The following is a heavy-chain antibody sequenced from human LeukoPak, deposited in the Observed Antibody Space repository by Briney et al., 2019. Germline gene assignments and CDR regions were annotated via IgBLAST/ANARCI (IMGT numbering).Heavy chain of an antibody. CDR1: GFTFSNFG. CDR2: IQSNINNK. J-gene: IGHJ4*02. V-gene: IGHV3-30*02. D-gene: IGHD2-2*01. CDR3: AKYGPAAPYFDY. Sequence: QPGGSLRLSCAASGFTFSNFGMHWVRQAPGKGLEWVAFIQSNINNKYYTDSVRGRFTISRDNSKNTVYLQMNSLRAEGTAVYYCAKYGPAAPYFDYWGQGTLVTVSS.